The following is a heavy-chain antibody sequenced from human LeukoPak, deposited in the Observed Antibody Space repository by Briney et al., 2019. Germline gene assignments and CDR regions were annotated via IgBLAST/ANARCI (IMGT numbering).Heavy chain of an antibody. CDR3: ARAGYGDSDFDY. CDR2: ISYSGST. D-gene: IGHD4-17*01. CDR1: GGSINSGSYY. J-gene: IGHJ4*02. Sequence: PSEALSLTCTVSGGSINSGSYYWGWIRQPPGKGLEWIGSISYSGSTYDNPSLKSRVTISVDTSKNQFSLKLNSVTAADTAVYYCARAGYGDSDFDYWGQGTLVTVSS. V-gene: IGHV4-39*07.